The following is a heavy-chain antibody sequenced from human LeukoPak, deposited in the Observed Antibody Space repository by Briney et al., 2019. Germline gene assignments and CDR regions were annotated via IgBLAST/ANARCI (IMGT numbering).Heavy chain of an antibody. CDR2: IYHSGST. D-gene: IGHD3-16*01. J-gene: IGHJ6*03. CDR1: GGSISSSNW. CDR3: ARQTNLRGTGDFYYYYYMDV. Sequence: SGTLSLTCAVSGGSISSSNWWSWVRQPPGKGLEWIGEIYHSGSTNYNPSLKSRVTISVDKSKNQFSLKLSSVTAADTAVYYCARQTNLRGTGDFYYYYYMDVWGKGTTVTVSS. V-gene: IGHV4-4*02.